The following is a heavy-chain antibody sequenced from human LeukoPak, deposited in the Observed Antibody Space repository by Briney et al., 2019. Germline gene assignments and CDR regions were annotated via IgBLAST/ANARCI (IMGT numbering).Heavy chain of an antibody. CDR2: INPNSGGT. V-gene: IGHV1-2*02. Sequence: ASVKVPCKASGYTFTGYYMHWVRQAPGQRLEWMGWINPNSGGTNYAQKFQGRVTMTRDTSISTAYMELSRLRSDDTAVYYCARDTYGDYPLDYWGQGTLVTVSS. CDR3: ARDTYGDYPLDY. CDR1: GYTFTGYY. D-gene: IGHD4-17*01. J-gene: IGHJ4*02.